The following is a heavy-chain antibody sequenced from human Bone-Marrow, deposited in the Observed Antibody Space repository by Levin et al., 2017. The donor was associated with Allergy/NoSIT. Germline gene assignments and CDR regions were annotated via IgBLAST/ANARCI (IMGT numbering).Heavy chain of an antibody. J-gene: IGHJ6*02. CDR2: ISAYNGNT. CDR3: AGGGFLEWGTYYYNGMDV. CDR1: GYTFTSYG. V-gene: IGHV1-18*01. Sequence: ASVKVSCKASGYTFTSYGISWVRQAPGQGLEWMGWISAYNGNTNYAQKLQGRVTMTTDTSTSTAYMELRRLRSADTAVYYCAGGGFLEWGTYYYNGMDVWGQGTTVTVSS. D-gene: IGHD3-3*01.